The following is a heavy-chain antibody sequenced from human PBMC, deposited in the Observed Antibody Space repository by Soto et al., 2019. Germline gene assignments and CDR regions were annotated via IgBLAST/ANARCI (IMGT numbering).Heavy chain of an antibody. V-gene: IGHV3-53*01. CDR3: ARDPPATRHGMDV. Sequence: RGSLRLSCAASWFTVSSNYMSWVRQAPGKGLEWVSVIYSGGSTYYADSVRGRFTISRDNSKNTLYLQMKSLRAEDTAVYYCARDPPATRHGMDVWGQGTTVTVSS. CDR1: WFTVSSNY. J-gene: IGHJ6*02. CDR2: IYSGGST.